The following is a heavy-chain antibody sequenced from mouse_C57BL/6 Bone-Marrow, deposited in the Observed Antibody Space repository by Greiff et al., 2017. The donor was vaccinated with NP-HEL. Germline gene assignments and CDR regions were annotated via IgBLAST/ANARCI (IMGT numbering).Heavy chain of an antibody. Sequence: VQLQQSGAELVRPGASVTLSCTASGFNIKDDYMHWVKQRHEQGLEWIGWIDPENGDTEYASKFQGKATITADTSSNTAYLQLSSLTAEDTAVYYCTAFPALSAYWGQGTLVTASA. J-gene: IGHJ3*01. CDR3: TAFPALSAY. CDR1: GFNIKDDY. CDR2: IDPENGDT. V-gene: IGHV14-4*01.